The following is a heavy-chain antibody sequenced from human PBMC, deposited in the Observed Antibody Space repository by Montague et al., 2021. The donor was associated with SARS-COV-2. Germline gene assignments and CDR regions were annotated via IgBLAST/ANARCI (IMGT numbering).Heavy chain of an antibody. CDR3: ARGGGRYNWNYEGGFDL. D-gene: IGHD1-7*01. V-gene: IGHV3-11*06. CDR1: GFRFSDYY. CDR2: ISSSSTYT. Sequence: SLRLSCAASGFRFSDYYMSWIRQAPGKGPEWVSDISSSSTYTSSADSVKGRFTASRDNAKNSLYLHLNSLRAEDTAVYYCARGGGRYNWNYEGGFDLWGRGTLVTVSS. J-gene: IGHJ2*01.